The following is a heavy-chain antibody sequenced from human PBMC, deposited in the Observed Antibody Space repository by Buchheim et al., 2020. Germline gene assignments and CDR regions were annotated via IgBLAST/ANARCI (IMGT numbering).Heavy chain of an antibody. CDR1: GYTFTSYD. CDR3: ARGSRIAPTYDFWSGYYIPFFDY. D-gene: IGHD3-3*01. J-gene: IGHJ4*02. V-gene: IGHV1-8*01. Sequence: QVQLVQSGAEVKKPGASVKVSCKASGYTFTSYDINWVRQATGQGLEWMGWMNPNSGNTGYAQKFQGRVTMTRNTSISTAYMELSSLRSEDTAVYYCARGSRIAPTYDFWSGYYIPFFDYWGQGTL. CDR2: MNPNSGNT.